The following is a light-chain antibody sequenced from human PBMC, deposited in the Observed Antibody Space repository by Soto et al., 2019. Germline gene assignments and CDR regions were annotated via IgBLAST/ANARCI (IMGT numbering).Light chain of an antibody. CDR1: QSVSSN. CDR2: GAS. J-gene: IGKJ2*01. V-gene: IGKV3-15*01. CDR3: QQYNNWPYT. Sequence: EIVMTQSPATLSVSPGERATLSCRASQSVSSNLAWYQQKPGQAPRLLIYGASTRVTGIPARFSGSMSGTEFTLTISSLQSEDFAVYYCQQYNNWPYTFGQGTKLEIK.